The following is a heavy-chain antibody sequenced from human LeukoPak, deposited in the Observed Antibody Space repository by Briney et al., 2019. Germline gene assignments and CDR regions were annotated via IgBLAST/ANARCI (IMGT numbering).Heavy chain of an antibody. D-gene: IGHD4-17*01. J-gene: IGHJ4*02. Sequence: GGSLRLSCAASGFTVSSNYMTWVRQAPGKGLEWVSSISSSSSSYIYYADSVKGRFTISRDNAKNSLYQQMNSLRAEDTAVYYCASLTVTTLLDFDYWGQGTLVTVSS. V-gene: IGHV3-21*01. CDR1: GFTVSSNY. CDR2: ISSSSSSYI. CDR3: ASLTVTTLLDFDY.